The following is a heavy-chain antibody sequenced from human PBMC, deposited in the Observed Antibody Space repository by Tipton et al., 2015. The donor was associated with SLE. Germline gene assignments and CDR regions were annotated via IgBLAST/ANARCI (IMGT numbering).Heavy chain of an antibody. CDR3: ASLSAYDFWSGYLDY. D-gene: IGHD3-3*01. V-gene: IGHV4-38-2*01. J-gene: IGHJ4*02. CDR1: GYSISIDYY. CDR2: IYYSGST. Sequence: TLSLTCAVSGYSISIDYYWGWIRQPPGKGLEWIGSIYYSGSTYYNPSLKSRVTISVDTSKNQFSLKLSSVTAADTAVYYCASLSAYDFWSGYLDYWGQGTLVTVSS.